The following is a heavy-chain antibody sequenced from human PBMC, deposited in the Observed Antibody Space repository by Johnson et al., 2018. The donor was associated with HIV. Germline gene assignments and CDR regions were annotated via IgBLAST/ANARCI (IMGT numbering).Heavy chain of an antibody. V-gene: IGHV3-30-3*01. J-gene: IGHJ3*02. D-gene: IGHD2-2*01. CDR1: GFTFSSYA. CDR3: TRDVNYRDCSSTSCSDAFHI. CDR2: ISYDGSNK. Sequence: QVQLVESGGGVVQPGRSLRLSCAASGFTFSSYAMHWVRQAPGKGLEWVAVISYDGSNKYYADSVKGRFTISRDNSKNTLYLQMNSLRGEDTAVYSCTRDVNYRDCSSTSCSDAFHIWGQGTMVTVSS.